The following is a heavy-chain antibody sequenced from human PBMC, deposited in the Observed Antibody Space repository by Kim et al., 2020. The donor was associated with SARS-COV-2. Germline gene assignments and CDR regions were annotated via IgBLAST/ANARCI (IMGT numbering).Heavy chain of an antibody. CDR2: IIPIFGTA. CDR1: GGTFSSYA. D-gene: IGHD3-10*01. CDR3: ARDLAAMVRGPL. Sequence: SVKVSCKASGGTFSSYAISWVRQAPGQGLEWMGGIIPIFGTANYAQKFQGRVTITADESTSTAYMELSSLRSEDTAVYYCARDLAAMVRGPLWGQETLVTVSS. V-gene: IGHV1-69*13. J-gene: IGHJ4*02.